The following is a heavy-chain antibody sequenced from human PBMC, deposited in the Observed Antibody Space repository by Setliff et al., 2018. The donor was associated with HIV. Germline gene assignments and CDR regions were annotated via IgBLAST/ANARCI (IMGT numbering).Heavy chain of an antibody. CDR1: GGSLGSHY. CDR3: GRKNEITYGGLLHDFFYLVLDV. CDR2: IDYSGTA. V-gene: IGHV4-59*11. J-gene: IGHJ6*02. D-gene: IGHD3-16*01. Sequence: SETLSLTCSVSGGSLGSHYWSWVRQPPGQGLEWIGSIDYSGTANYNPSLKSRVTIPLESAKNGISLKVAFVPAADTAVYYCGRKNEITYGGLLHDFFYLVLDVGAKGPRSPSP.